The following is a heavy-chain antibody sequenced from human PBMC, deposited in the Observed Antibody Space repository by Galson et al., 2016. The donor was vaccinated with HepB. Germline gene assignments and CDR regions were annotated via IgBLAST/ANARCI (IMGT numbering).Heavy chain of an antibody. CDR3: ASLRSGSYAFDI. CDR2: ISYDGSNK. D-gene: IGHD3-22*01. J-gene: IGHJ3*02. Sequence: LRLSCAASGFPFSGYAMHWVRQAPGKGLEWVAVISYDGSNKYYADSVKGRFTISRDNSKNTLYLQMNSLRAEDTAVYYCASLRSGSYAFDIWGQGTMVTVSS. CDR1: GFPFSGYA. V-gene: IGHV3-30*03.